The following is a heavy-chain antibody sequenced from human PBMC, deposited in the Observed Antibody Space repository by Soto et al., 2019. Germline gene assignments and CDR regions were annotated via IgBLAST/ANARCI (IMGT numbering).Heavy chain of an antibody. CDR1: GFTFSSYC. D-gene: IGHD3-10*01. V-gene: IGHV3-30*02. CDR3: ARDRRLLWFGESISSRVDY. CDR2: IRYDGSNK. J-gene: IGHJ4*02. Sequence: GGSLRLSCAASGFTFSSYCMHWVRQAPGKGLEWVAVIRYDGSNKYYADSVKGRFTISRDNSKNTLYLQMNSLRAEDTAVYYCARDRRLLWFGESISSRVDYWGQGTLVTVSS.